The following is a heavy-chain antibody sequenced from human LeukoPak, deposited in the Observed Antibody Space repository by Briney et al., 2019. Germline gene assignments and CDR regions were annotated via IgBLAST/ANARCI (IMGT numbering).Heavy chain of an antibody. CDR1: GFTFSSYS. CDR2: ISSSSSYI. V-gene: IGHV3-21*01. Sequence: NPGGSLRLSCAASGFTFSSYSMNWVRQAPGKGLEWVSSISSSSSYIYYADSVKGRFTISRDNAKNSLYLQMNSLRAEDTAVYYCARDLSPSGSYRAVGNYWGQGTLVTVSS. CDR3: ARDLSPSGSYRAVGNY. D-gene: IGHD1-26*01. J-gene: IGHJ4*02.